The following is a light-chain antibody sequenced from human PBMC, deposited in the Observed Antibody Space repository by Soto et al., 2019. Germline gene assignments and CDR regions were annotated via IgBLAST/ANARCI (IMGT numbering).Light chain of an antibody. V-gene: IGLV2-14*01. Sequence: QSALTQPASVSGSPGQSITISCTGTSDDVGGHNYVSWYQQHPGKAPKLIIYDVSNRPSGVSNRFSGSKSGNTASLTISGLQTEDEADYYCSSYASTSIVVFGGGTKLTVL. J-gene: IGLJ2*01. CDR3: SSYASTSIVV. CDR2: DVS. CDR1: SDDVGGHNY.